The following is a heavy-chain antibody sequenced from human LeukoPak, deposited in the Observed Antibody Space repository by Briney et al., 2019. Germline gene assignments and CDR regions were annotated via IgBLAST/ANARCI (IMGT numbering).Heavy chain of an antibody. V-gene: IGHV3-33*01. J-gene: IGHJ4*02. Sequence: GGSLRLSCAASGFTFSSYGMHWVRQAPGKGLEWVAVIWYDGSNKYYADSVKGRFTISRDNSKNTLYLQMNSLRAEDTAVYYCPRDTSGGYSYGFDYWGQGTLVTVSS. CDR3: PRDTSGGYSYGFDY. CDR2: IWYDGSNK. CDR1: GFTFSSYG. D-gene: IGHD5-18*01.